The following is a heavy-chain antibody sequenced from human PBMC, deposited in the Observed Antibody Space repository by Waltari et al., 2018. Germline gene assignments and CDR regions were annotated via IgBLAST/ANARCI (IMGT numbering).Heavy chain of an antibody. CDR1: GFTFSSYA. Sequence: VQLLESGGGLVQPGGSLRLSCAASGFTFSSYAMSWVRQAPGKGLEWVSAISGSGGSTYYADSVKGRFTISRDNSKNTLYLQMNSLRAEDTAVYYCANFDYSNYVFDYWGQGTLVTVSS. CDR3: ANFDYSNYVFDY. D-gene: IGHD4-4*01. J-gene: IGHJ4*02. V-gene: IGHV3-23*01. CDR2: ISGSGGST.